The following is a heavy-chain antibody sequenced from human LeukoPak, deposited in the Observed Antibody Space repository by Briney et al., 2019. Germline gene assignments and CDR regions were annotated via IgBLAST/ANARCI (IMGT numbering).Heavy chain of an antibody. CDR3: ARHRKTYYDILTGYYPGRNYFDY. V-gene: IGHV4-59*01. D-gene: IGHD3-9*01. Sequence: SETLSLTCTVSGGSISGYNWGWIREPPGEGLEWIGYIYYRGSTTYNPSLKSRVTISVDASKNQFSLKLSSVTAADTAVYYCARHRKTYYDILTGYYPGRNYFDYWGQGTLVTVSS. J-gene: IGHJ4*02. CDR1: GGSISGYN. CDR2: IYYRGST.